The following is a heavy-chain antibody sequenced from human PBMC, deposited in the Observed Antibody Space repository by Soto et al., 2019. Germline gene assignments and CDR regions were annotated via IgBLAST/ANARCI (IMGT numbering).Heavy chain of an antibody. CDR3: ARVLDGYSTPYFDY. CDR1: GFSFSDYY. V-gene: IGHV3-11*04. J-gene: IGHJ4*02. Sequence: PGXSLRLSCAASGFSFSDYYISWIFQAPGKGLEWVSYIDFTSNSIYYADSVKGRFTISRDNAKNSLYLQMNSLRDEDTAVYYCARVLDGYSTPYFDYWGQGSLVTVSS. CDR2: IDFTSNSI. D-gene: IGHD4-4*01.